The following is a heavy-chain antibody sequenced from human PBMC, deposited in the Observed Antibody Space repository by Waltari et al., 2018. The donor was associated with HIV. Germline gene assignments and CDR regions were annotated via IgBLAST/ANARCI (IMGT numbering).Heavy chain of an antibody. D-gene: IGHD3-22*01. CDR3: AKEYYYDSSWGYFDY. Sequence: SWVRQAPGKGLEWVSAISGSGGSTYYADSVKGRFTISRDNSKNTLYLQMNSLRAEDTAVYYCAKEYYYDSSWGYFDYWGQGTLVTVSS. V-gene: IGHV3-23*01. CDR2: ISGSGGST. J-gene: IGHJ4*02.